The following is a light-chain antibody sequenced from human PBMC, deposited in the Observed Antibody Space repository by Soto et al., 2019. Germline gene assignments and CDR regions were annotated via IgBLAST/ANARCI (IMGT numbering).Light chain of an antibody. Sequence: DIQMTQSPSTLSASVEDRVTITCRASQSISSWLAWYQQKPGKAPNLLIYDASSLQSGVPSRFSGSGSGTEFTLTISSLQPDDFATYYCQHYNSYWTFGQGTKVEIK. J-gene: IGKJ1*01. CDR1: QSISSW. CDR3: QHYNSYWT. CDR2: DAS. V-gene: IGKV1-5*01.